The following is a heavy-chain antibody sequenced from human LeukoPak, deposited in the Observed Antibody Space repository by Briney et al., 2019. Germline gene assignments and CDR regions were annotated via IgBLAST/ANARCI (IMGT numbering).Heavy chain of an antibody. J-gene: IGHJ4*02. V-gene: IGHV4-38-2*02. CDR3: ARDRGALGATVPAIFAVNFFDS. Sequence: PSETLSLTCTVSGRSINNGYFWGWIRQPPGKGLEWIARIHHSGTASYNPSLESRVTISVDTSKNQFSLRLSSVTAADTAVYYCARDRGALGATVPAIFAVNFFDSWGQGTLGTVSS. D-gene: IGHD2-2*02. CDR1: GRSINNGYF. CDR2: IHHSGTA.